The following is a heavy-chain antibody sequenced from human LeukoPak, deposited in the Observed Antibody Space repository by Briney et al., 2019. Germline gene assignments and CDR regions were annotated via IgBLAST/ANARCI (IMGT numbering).Heavy chain of an antibody. J-gene: IGHJ4*02. CDR1: GGSFSPAH. CDR2: ICGNGNT. Sequence: KPSETLSLTCTFSGGSFSPAHWSWIRQPPGKGLEWIGVICGNGNTDYNPSLKSRVTISVDTSKSQFSLKLSSLAAADTAVYYCATGRDPYKTGHWGQGTLVTVSS. V-gene: IGHV4-59*01. D-gene: IGHD5-24*01. CDR3: ATGRDPYKTGH.